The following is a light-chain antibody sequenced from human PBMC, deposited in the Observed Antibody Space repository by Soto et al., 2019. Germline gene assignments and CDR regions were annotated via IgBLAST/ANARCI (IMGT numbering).Light chain of an antibody. CDR3: LQALQTTWT. CDR2: LGS. CDR1: QSLLHSNGYNS. V-gene: IGKV2-28*01. J-gene: IGKJ2*01. Sequence: DIVMTQSPLSLPVTPGEPASISCRSSQSLLHSNGYNSLDWYLQKTGQSPQLLICLGSNRASGVPGRFSGSGSGKDFTLKISRVEAEDVVVYYCLQALQTTWTFGQGNKLEIK.